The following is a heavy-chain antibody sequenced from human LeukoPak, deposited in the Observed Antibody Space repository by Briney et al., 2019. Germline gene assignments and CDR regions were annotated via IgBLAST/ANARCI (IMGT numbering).Heavy chain of an antibody. CDR2: IYYSGRT. CDR1: GVSVSSGDYY. J-gene: IGHJ5*02. Sequence: SETLSLTCAVSGVSVSSGDYYWGWIRQPPGKGLEWIGTIYYSGRTYYNPSLKSRVTISVDTSKNQFSLRLTSVTAAADTAVYYCARDPGQQLVPGWFDPWGQGTLVTVSS. D-gene: IGHD6-13*01. V-gene: IGHV4-39*02. CDR3: ARDPGQQLVPGWFDP.